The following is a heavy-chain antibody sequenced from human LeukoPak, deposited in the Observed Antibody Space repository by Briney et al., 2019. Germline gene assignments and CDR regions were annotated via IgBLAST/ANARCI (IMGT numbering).Heavy chain of an antibody. CDR2: IYYSGST. V-gene: IGHV4-59*12. D-gene: IGHD2-21*01. J-gene: IGHJ3*02. Sequence: PSETLSLTCTVSGGSISSYYWSWIRQPPGKGLEWIGYIYYSGSTKYNPSLKSRVTISVDTSKNQFTLKLSSVTAADTAVYYCARDRHAYCGGDCYPHDAFDIWGQGTMVTVSS. CDR3: ARDRHAYCGGDCYPHDAFDI. CDR1: GGSISSYY.